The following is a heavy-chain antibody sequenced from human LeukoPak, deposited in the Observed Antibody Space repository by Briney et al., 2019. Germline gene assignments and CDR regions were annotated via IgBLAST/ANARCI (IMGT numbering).Heavy chain of an antibody. D-gene: IGHD5-18*01. J-gene: IGHJ6*03. CDR1: GVSISSYY. V-gene: IGHV4-4*07. CDR2: IYTSGST. Sequence: SETLSLTRTVSGVSISSYYWSWIRQPAGKGLEWIGRIYTSGSTNYNPSLKSRVTMSVDTSKNQFSLKLSSVTAADTAVYYCARGGNSHGYYYYYMDVWGKGTTVTISS. CDR3: ARGGNSHGYYYYYMDV.